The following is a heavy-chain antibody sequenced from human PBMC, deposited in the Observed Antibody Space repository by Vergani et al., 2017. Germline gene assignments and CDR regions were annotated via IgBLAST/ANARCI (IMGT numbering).Heavy chain of an antibody. V-gene: IGHV3-21*01. CDR1: GFTFSSYS. CDR2: ISSSSSYI. Sequence: VQLVESGGGVVQPGRSLRLSCAASGFTFSSYSMNWVRQAPGKGLEWVSSISSSSSYIYYADSVKGRFTISRDNAKNSLYLQMNSLRAEDTAVYYCARLGPGIAVAGPEFDYWGQGTLVTVSS. D-gene: IGHD6-19*01. J-gene: IGHJ4*02. CDR3: ARLGPGIAVAGPEFDY.